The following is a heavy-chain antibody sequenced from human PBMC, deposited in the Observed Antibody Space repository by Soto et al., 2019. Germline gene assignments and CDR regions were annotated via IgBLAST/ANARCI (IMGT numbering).Heavy chain of an antibody. CDR2: IYYSGST. Sequence: SETLSLTCTVSGGSISSGDYYWSWIRQPPGKGLEWIGYIYYSGSTYYNPSLKSRVTISVDTSKNQFSLKLSSVTAADTAVYYCASGKDYYDSSVELDYRGQGTLVTVSS. D-gene: IGHD3-22*01. J-gene: IGHJ4*02. V-gene: IGHV4-30-4*01. CDR3: ASGKDYYDSSVELDY. CDR1: GGSISSGDYY.